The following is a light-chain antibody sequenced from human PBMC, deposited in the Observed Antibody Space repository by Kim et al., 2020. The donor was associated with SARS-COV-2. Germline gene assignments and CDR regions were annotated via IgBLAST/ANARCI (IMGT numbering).Light chain of an antibody. Sequence: QRVTISCTGSSSNIGAGYDVHWYQQLPGTAPKLLIYGNSNRPSGVPDRFSGSKSGTSASLAFTGLQAEDEADYYCQSYDSSLSAWVFGGGTQLTVL. CDR2: GNS. J-gene: IGLJ3*02. V-gene: IGLV1-40*01. CDR3: QSYDSSLSAWV. CDR1: SSNIGAGYD.